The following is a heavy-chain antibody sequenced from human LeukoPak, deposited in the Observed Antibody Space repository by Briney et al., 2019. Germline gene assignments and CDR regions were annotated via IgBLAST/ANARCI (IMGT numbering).Heavy chain of an antibody. V-gene: IGHV4-39*01. CDR2: IYYSGST. CDR1: GGSISSYY. D-gene: IGHD3-10*01. J-gene: IGHJ4*02. CDR3: ARLKMVRGVPDYFDY. Sequence: SETLSLTCTVSGGSISSYYWSWIRQPPGKGLEWIGSIYYSGSTYYNPSLKSRVTISVDTSKNQFSLKLSSVTAADTAVYYCARLKMVRGVPDYFDYWGQGTLVTVSS.